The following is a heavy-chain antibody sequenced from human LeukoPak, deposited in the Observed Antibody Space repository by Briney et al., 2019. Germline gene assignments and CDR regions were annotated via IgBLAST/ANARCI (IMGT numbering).Heavy chain of an antibody. CDR1: GDGFDNYW. CDR2: IHPSSSAT. CDR3: ARRAHLAQLGLHWFDP. D-gene: IGHD3-10*01. J-gene: IGHJ5*02. Sequence: GESLKISCRVSGDGFDNYWIGWVRHKSGEGLQWVAIIHPSSSATHYSPSFQGRVSISADKAITTAYLQWNSLRTSDTAIYFCARRAHLAQLGLHWFDPWGQGTLVTVSS. V-gene: IGHV5-51*01.